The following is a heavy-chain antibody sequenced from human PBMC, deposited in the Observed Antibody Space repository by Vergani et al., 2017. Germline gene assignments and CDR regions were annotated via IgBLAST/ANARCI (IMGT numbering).Heavy chain of an antibody. Sequence: QVQLVESGGGLVKPGGSLRLSCAASGFTFSDYYMSWIRQAPGKGLEWVSYISSSGSTIYYADSVKGRFTMSRDNAKTSLYLQMNSLRAEDTAVYYCAREYYDYVWGSYRSPAFDYWGQGTLVTVSS. CDR2: ISSSGSTI. J-gene: IGHJ4*02. CDR3: AREYYDYVWGSYRSPAFDY. CDR1: GFTFSDYY. D-gene: IGHD3-16*02. V-gene: IGHV3-11*01.